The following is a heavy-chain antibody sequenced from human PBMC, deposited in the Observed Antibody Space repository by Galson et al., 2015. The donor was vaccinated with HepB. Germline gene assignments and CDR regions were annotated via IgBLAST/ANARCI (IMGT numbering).Heavy chain of an antibody. CDR3: ARDRVYCSGGSCTPNGMDV. Sequence: SCAASGFTFSSYAMHWVRQAPGKGLEWVAVISYDGSNKYYADSVKGRFTISRDNSKNTLYLQMNSLRAEDTAVYYCARDRVYCSGGSCTPNGMDVWGQGTTVTVSS. CDR1: GFTFSSYA. J-gene: IGHJ6*02. V-gene: IGHV3-30-3*01. CDR2: ISYDGSNK. D-gene: IGHD2-15*01.